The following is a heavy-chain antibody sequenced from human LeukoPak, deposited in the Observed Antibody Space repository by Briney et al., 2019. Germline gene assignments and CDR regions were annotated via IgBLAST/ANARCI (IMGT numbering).Heavy chain of an antibody. J-gene: IGHJ4*02. CDR1: GGSFSGYY. CDR3: VRGGGYCSSTSCMGYSSGWYVY. CDR2: INHSGST. D-gene: IGHD2-2*01. Sequence: PSETLSLTCAVYGGSFSGYYWSWIRQPPGRGLEWIGEINHSGSTNYNPSLKSRVTISVDTSKNQFSLKLSSVTAADTAVYYCVRGGGYCSSTSCMGYSSGWYVYWGQGTLVTVSS. V-gene: IGHV4-34*01.